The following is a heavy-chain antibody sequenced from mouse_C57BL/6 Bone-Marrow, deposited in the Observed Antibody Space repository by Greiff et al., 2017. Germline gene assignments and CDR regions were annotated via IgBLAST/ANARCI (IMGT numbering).Heavy chain of an antibody. D-gene: IGHD2-3*01. CDR1: GYTFTSYW. CDR3: AREGDDGYFDV. J-gene: IGHJ1*03. Sequence: VQLQQPGAELVMPGASVKLSCKASGYTFTSYWMRWVKQRPGQGLEWIGEIDPSDSYTNYNQKFKGKSTLTVDKSSSTAYMQLSSLTSEDSAVYYCAREGDDGYFDVWGTGTTVTVSS. V-gene: IGHV1-69*01. CDR2: IDPSDSYT.